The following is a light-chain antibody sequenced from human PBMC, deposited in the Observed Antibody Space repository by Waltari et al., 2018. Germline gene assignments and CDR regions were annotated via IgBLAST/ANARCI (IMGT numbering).Light chain of an antibody. CDR3: QAWDNSLEV. Sequence: SYELTQAPSVSVSPGQTAIITCFGHELGARYAAWYQQKAGQSPVLLIYQDNKRPSGIPERFSGSNSGNTATLTISGTQTMDEADYYCQAWDNSLEVFGPGTKVTVL. V-gene: IGLV3-1*01. J-gene: IGLJ1*01. CDR1: ELGARY. CDR2: QDN.